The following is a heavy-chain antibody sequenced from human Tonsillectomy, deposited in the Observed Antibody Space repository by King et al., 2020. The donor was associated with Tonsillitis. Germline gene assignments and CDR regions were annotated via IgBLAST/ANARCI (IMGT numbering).Heavy chain of an antibody. CDR3: TTAADYYDSSGFGDTNAFDI. V-gene: IGHV3-15*01. CDR2: IKSKTDGGTT. CDR1: GFTFSNAW. J-gene: IGHJ3*02. D-gene: IGHD3-22*01. Sequence: EVQLVESGGGLVKPGGSLRLSCAASGFTFSNAWMSWVRQAPGKGLEWVGRIKSKTDGGTTDYAAPVKGRITISRDDSKNTLYLQMNSLKTEDTAVYYCTTAADYYDSSGFGDTNAFDIWGQGTMVTVSS.